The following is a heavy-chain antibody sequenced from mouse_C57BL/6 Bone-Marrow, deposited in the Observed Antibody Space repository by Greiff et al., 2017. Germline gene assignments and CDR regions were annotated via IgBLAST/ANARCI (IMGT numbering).Heavy chain of an antibody. CDR3: AEGYWPFDY. Sequence: VQLQQPGAELVRPGTSVKLSCKASGYTFTSYWMHWVKQRPGQGLEWIGVIDPSDSYTNYNQKFKGKATLTVDTSSSTAYMQLSSLTSEDSAVYDCAEGYWPFDYWGQGTTLTVSA. CDR2: IDPSDSYT. D-gene: IGHD2-14*01. J-gene: IGHJ2*01. CDR1: GYTFTSYW. V-gene: IGHV1-59*01.